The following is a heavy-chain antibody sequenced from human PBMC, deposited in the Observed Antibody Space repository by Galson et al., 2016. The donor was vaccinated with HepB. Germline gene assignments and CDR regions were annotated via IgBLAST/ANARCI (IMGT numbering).Heavy chain of an antibody. V-gene: IGHV1-18*01. CDR1: GYTFTNYG. CDR2: ISPYTGDT. D-gene: IGHD2-2*01. CDR3: GRIIVVVPVVMPGELRFFYYGMDV. J-gene: IGHJ6*02. Sequence: SVKVSCKASGYTFTNYGVGWVRLAPGQGLEWMGWISPYTGDTKYAQKFQDRVTITRDTSASTAYMELGSLRSEDTAVYYCGRIIVVVPVVMPGELRFFYYGMDVWGQGTTVTVSS.